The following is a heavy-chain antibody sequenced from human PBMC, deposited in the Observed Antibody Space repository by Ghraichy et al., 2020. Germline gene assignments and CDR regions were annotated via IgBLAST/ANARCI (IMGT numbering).Heavy chain of an antibody. V-gene: IGHV3-48*02. CDR1: GFDFSRHD. Sequence: GESLNISCAVSGFDFSRHDMSWVRQAPGKGLEWVSYISSRSTTIFYADSVKGRFTISRDNAKNSLDLQMNSLRDEDTAVYFCVRDLSSPKYGMDVWGQGTTVPVSS. J-gene: IGHJ6*02. CDR2: ISSRSTTI. CDR3: VRDLSSPKYGMDV.